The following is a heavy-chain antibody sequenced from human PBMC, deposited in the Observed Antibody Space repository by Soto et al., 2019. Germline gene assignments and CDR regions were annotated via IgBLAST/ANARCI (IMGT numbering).Heavy chain of an antibody. CDR3: TRGADGFDY. V-gene: IGHV3-13*01. CDR2: IGTGGDT. J-gene: IGHJ4*02. CDR1: GFTFSSYD. D-gene: IGHD3-16*01. Sequence: EVHLVESGGDLVQPGGSLRLSCAASGFTFSSYDFHWVRQATGKGLEWVSGIGTGGDTYYAGSVKGRFIMSRENAKYSLYLQMNTLRVGDTAVYYCTRGADGFDYWGQGTLVTVSS.